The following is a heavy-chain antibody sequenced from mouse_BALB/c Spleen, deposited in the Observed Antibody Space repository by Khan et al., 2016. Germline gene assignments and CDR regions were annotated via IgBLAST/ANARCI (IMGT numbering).Heavy chain of an antibody. Sequence: EVQLQESGPGLVKPSQSLSLTCTVTGYSITSDYAWNWIRQFPGNKLEWLGYISYSGSTSYNPSLKSRISITRDSSKNQFFLQLNSVTTKDTATDYCARFSYYGRGFAYWGQGTLVTVSA. CDR1: GYSITSDYA. V-gene: IGHV3-2*02. J-gene: IGHJ3*01. CDR3: ARFSYYGRGFAY. CDR2: ISYSGST. D-gene: IGHD1-1*01.